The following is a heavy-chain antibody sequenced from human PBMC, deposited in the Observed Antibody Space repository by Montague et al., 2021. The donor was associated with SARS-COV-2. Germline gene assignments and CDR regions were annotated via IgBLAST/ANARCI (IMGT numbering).Heavy chain of an antibody. V-gene: IGHV3-30*02. CDR3: AKEDRGGFEYSSSAGGYYYYGMDV. CDR2: K. J-gene: IGHJ6*02. Sequence: KKYADSVNGRFTIPRDNSKNTLYLQMNSLRAEDTAVYYCAKEDRGGFEYSSSAGGYYYYGMDVWGQGTTVTVSS. D-gene: IGHD6-6*01.